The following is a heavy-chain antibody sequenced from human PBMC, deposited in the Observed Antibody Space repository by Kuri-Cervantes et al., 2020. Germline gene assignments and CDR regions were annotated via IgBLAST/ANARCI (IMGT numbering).Heavy chain of an antibody. D-gene: IGHD7-27*01. J-gene: IGHJ4*02. V-gene: IGHV1-8*02. CDR3: ARDKSTGVFDY. CDR2: MNPKSGNT. Sequence: ASGKVSCKASGYTFTSYDINWVRQATGQGLEWMGWMNPKSGNTGYAQKFQGRVTMTRDTSTSTVYMELSSLRSEDTAVYYCARDKSTGVFDYWGQGTLVTVSS. CDR1: GYTFTSYD.